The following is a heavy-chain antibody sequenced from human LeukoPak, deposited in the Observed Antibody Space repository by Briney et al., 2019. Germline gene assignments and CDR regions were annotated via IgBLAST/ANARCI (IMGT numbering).Heavy chain of an antibody. D-gene: IGHD1-14*01. CDR2: IIPIFGTA. CDR1: GGTFSSYA. V-gene: IGHV1-69*06. J-gene: IGHJ6*03. Sequence: GASVKVSCKASGGTFSSYAISWVRQAPGQGLEWMGGIIPIFGTANYAQKFQGRVTITADKSTSTAYMELSSLRSEDTAVYYCASSPAIEPRNYYYYMDVWGKGTTVTVSS. CDR3: ASSPAIEPRNYYYYMDV.